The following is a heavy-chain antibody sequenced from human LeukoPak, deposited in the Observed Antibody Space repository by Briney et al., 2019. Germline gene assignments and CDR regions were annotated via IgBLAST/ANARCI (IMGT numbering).Heavy chain of an antibody. Sequence: PGGSLRLSCAASGFTFSSYAMSWVRQAPGKGLEWVSAISGSGGSTYYADSVKGRFTISRDNSKNTLYLQMNSLRAEDTAVYYCAKAKSRYYDFWSGYWGQGTLVTVSS. CDR1: GFTFSSYA. V-gene: IGHV3-23*01. CDR3: AKAKSRYYDFWSGY. CDR2: ISGSGGST. D-gene: IGHD3-3*01. J-gene: IGHJ4*02.